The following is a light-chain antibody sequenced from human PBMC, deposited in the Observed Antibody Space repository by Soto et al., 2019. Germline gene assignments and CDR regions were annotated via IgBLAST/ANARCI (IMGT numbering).Light chain of an antibody. Sequence: QSVLTQPASVSGSPGQSITISFTGTSSDVGGYDYVSWYQQLPGKAPKLMIYDVNNRPSGVSNRFSGSKSGNTASLTISGLQAEDEADYYCSSYTGTSTFVFGGGTKVTVL. CDR3: SSYTGTSTFV. V-gene: IGLV2-14*01. CDR2: DVN. J-gene: IGLJ1*01. CDR1: SSDVGGYDY.